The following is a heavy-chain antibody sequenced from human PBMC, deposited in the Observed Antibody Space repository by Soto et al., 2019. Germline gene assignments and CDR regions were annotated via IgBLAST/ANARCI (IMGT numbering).Heavy chain of an antibody. J-gene: IGHJ6*02. CDR1: GGSFSGYY. CDR3: AKSIRGSYYYYYYGMDV. CDR2: INHSGST. D-gene: IGHD1-26*01. V-gene: IGHV4-34*01. Sequence: SETLSLTCAVYGGSFSGYYWSWIRQPPGKGLEWIGEINHSGSTNYNPSLKSRVTISVDTSKNQFSLKLSSVTAADTAVYYCAKSIRGSYYYYYYGMDVWGQGTTVTVPS.